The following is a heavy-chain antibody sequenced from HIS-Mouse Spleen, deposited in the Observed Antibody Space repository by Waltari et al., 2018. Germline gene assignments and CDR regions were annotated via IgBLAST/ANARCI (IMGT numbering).Heavy chain of an antibody. Sequence: QVQLQESGPGLVKPSETLSLTCTVPGGSISSYYLSWIRQPAGKGLEWSGRIYTSGSTNYNPSLKSRVTMSVDTSKNQFSLKLSSVTAADTAVYYCARDFHDFWSGYYGGDKKHDAFDIWGQGTMVTVSS. CDR2: IYTSGST. CDR1: GGSISSYY. CDR3: ARDFHDFWSGYYGGDKKHDAFDI. D-gene: IGHD3-3*01. J-gene: IGHJ3*02. V-gene: IGHV4-4*07.